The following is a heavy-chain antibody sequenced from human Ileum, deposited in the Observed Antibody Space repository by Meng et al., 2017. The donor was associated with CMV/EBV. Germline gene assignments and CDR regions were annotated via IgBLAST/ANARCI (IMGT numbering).Heavy chain of an antibody. CDR2: IIPIFGTA. V-gene: IGHV1-69*12. D-gene: IGHD3-10*01. CDR1: GGTFSSYA. J-gene: IGHJ4*02. Sequence: VQLGQSWAEVKKPGSSGKVSCKASGGTFSSYAISWVRQAPGQGLEWMGGIIPIFGTANYAQKFQGRVTITADESSSTAYMELSSLRSEDTAVYYCAREKVRGVIGAYFDYWGQGTLVTVSS. CDR3: AREKVRGVIGAYFDY.